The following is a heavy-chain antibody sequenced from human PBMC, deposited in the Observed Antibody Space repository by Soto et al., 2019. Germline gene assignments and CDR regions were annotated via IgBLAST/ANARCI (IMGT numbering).Heavy chain of an antibody. V-gene: IGHV5-51*01. D-gene: IGHD3-16*02. CDR2: IYPGDSDT. CDR3: AKFSRYSASPQGWLDS. CDR1: GYSFTSYW. J-gene: IGHJ5*01. Sequence: GESLKISCKSSGYSFTSYWIAWVRQMPGKGLDFMGIIYPGDSDTRYSPSFQGQVTMSVDKSISTAYLRWTSLKASDTAMYYCAKFSRYSASPQGWLDSWGQGTQVTVSS.